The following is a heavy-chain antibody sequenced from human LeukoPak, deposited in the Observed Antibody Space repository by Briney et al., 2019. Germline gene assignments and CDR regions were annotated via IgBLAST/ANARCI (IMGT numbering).Heavy chain of an antibody. D-gene: IGHD2-15*01. J-gene: IGHJ5*02. CDR3: ARRTIVVVVAASWFDP. CDR1: GYSISSGYY. Sequence: SETLSLTCAVSGYSISSGYYWGWIRQPPGKGLEWIGSIYHSGSTYYNPSLKSRVTISVDTSKNQFSLKLSSATAADTAVYYCARRTIVVVVAASWFDPWGQGTLVTVSS. V-gene: IGHV4-38-2*01. CDR2: IYHSGST.